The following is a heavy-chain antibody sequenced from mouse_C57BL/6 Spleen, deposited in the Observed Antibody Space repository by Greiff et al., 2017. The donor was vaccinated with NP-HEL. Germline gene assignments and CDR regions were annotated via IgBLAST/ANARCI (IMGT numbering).Heavy chain of an antibody. Sequence: VQLVESGPGLVAPSQSLSITCTVSGFSLTSYGVHWVRQTPGKGLEWLVVIWSDGSTTYNSALKSRLSISKDNSKSQVFLKMNSLQTDDTAMYYCARHGDGYSRGAMDYWGQGTSVTVSS. CDR3: ARHGDGYSRGAMDY. CDR1: GFSLTSYG. CDR2: IWSDGST. D-gene: IGHD2-3*01. J-gene: IGHJ4*01. V-gene: IGHV2-6-1*01.